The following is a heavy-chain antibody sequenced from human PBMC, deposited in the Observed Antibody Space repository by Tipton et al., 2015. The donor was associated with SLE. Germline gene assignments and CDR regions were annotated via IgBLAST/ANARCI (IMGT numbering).Heavy chain of an antibody. CDR2: IYYSGST. D-gene: IGHD6-19*01. Sequence: TLSLTCTVSGGSISSGGYYWSWIRQHPGKGLEWIGYIYYSGSTSYNPSLKSRVTISVDTSKNQFSLKLSSVTAADTAVYYCARAMAGTFDYWGQGTLVTVSS. V-gene: IGHV4-31*03. CDR3: ARAMAGTFDY. J-gene: IGHJ4*02. CDR1: GGSISSGGYY.